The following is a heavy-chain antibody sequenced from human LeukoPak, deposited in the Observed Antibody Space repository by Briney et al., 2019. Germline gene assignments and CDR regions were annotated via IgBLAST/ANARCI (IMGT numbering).Heavy chain of an antibody. CDR3: ARDSSGWSKNY. CDR1: GXTFSTDA. Sequence: PGGSLRLSCAASGXTFSTDAMTWVRQAPGKGLQWVSAISGSGDDTYYEDSVKGRFTISRDNSKNMMYLQMNSLRAEDTALYYCARDSSGWSKNYWGQGTLVTVSS. CDR2: ISGSGDDT. V-gene: IGHV3-23*01. D-gene: IGHD6-19*01. J-gene: IGHJ4*02.